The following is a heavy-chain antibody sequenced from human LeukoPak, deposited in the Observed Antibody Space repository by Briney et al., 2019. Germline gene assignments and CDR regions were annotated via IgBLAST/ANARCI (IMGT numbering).Heavy chain of an antibody. CDR1: GGSFSGYY. CDR3: ARRVVITRSFDY. Sequence: KASETLSLTCAVYGGSFSGYYWSWIRQPPGKGLEWIGEINHSGSTNYNPSLKSRVTISVDTSKNQFSLKLSSVTAADTAVYYCARRVVITRSFDYWGQGTLVTVSS. J-gene: IGHJ4*02. CDR2: INHSGST. D-gene: IGHD3-22*01. V-gene: IGHV4-34*01.